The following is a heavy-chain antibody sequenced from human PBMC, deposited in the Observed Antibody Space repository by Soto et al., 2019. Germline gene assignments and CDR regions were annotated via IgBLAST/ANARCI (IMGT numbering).Heavy chain of an antibody. J-gene: IGHJ5*02. CDR1: GGSISGYY. Sequence: SATLSLTCTVSGGSISGYYWNWLRQPPGKGLEWIGYIYHTRNTIYNPSLNSRVTMSVDTSKNQISLHLNSVPAADTAVYYCARGGASSPWLDPWGQGTLVTVS. CDR2: IYHTRNT. V-gene: IGHV4-59*01. D-gene: IGHD3-10*01. CDR3: ARGGASSPWLDP.